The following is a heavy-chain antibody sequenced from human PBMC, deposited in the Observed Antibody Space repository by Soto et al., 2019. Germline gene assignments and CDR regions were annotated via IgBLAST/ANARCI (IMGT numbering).Heavy chain of an antibody. CDR1: RESISRYA. J-gene: IGHJ5*02. Sequence: SMTESRRGARESISRYALSWERKSPGQGLEWMGGIIPIFGTANYAQKFQGRVTITADESTSTAYMELSSLRSEDTAVYYCARGLHYYGSGSQNWFDPWGQGTLVTVSS. CDR3: ARGLHYYGSGSQNWFDP. V-gene: IGHV1-69*13. CDR2: IIPIFGTA. D-gene: IGHD3-10*01.